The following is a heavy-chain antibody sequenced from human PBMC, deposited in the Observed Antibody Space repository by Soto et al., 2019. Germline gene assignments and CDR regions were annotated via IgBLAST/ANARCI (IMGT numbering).Heavy chain of an antibody. D-gene: IGHD2-2*01. CDR2: IIPIFGTA. Sequence: SVKVSCKXSGGTFSSYAISWVRQAPGQGLEWMGGIIPIFGTANYAQKFQGRVTITADESTSTAYMELSSLRSEDTAVYYCAVVPAATYGMDVWGQGTTVTVSS. V-gene: IGHV1-69*13. J-gene: IGHJ6*02. CDR1: GGTFSSYA. CDR3: AVVPAATYGMDV.